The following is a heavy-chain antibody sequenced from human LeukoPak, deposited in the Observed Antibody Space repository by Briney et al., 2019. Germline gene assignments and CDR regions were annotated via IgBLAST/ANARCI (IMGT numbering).Heavy chain of an antibody. D-gene: IGHD3-10*01. Sequence: GGSLRLSCAVSGFTFSSYSMIWVRQAPGKGLEWVSVIYSGGRTYYVDSVKGRFTISRDISKNTLYLQMNSLRAEDTAVYYCARVLSGRGSLYSYYYYMDVWGKGTTVTISS. CDR1: GFTFSSYS. V-gene: IGHV3-53*01. J-gene: IGHJ6*03. CDR3: ARVLSGRGSLYSYYYYMDV. CDR2: IYSGGRT.